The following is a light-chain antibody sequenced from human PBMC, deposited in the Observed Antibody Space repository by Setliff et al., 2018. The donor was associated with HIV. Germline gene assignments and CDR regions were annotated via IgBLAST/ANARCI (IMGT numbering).Light chain of an antibody. CDR1: NIGSKR. CDR3: QVWDNISDHRV. V-gene: IGLV3-21*04. Sequence: SYELTQSPSVSVAPGKTARITCGGDNIGSKRVHWYQQKPGQAPVLLIYYDSDRPSGIPERFSGSNSGNTATLTISRVEAGDEADYYCQVWDNISDHRVFGGGTQLPS. CDR2: YDS. J-gene: IGLJ3*02.